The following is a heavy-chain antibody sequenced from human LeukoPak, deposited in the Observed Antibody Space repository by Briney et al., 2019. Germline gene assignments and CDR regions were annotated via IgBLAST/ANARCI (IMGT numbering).Heavy chain of an antibody. J-gene: IGHJ6*02. V-gene: IGHV3-30*04. Sequence: PGRSLRLSCAASGFTFSSYAMHWVRQAPGKGLEWVAVISYDGSNKYYADSVKGRFTISRDNSKNTLYLQMNSLRAEDTAVYYCAXDXXXXXXXXXHPXXXXXXXDVWGQGTTVTVSS. CDR1: GFTFSSYA. CDR2: ISYDGSNK. CDR3: AXDXXXXXXXXXHPXXXXXXXDV.